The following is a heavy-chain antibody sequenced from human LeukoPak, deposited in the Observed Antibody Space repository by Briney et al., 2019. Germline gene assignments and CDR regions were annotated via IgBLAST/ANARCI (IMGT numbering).Heavy chain of an antibody. CDR3: ARGYSSGWYIPLDY. CDR1: GGSISSYY. D-gene: IGHD6-19*01. J-gene: IGHJ4*02. Sequence: TSETLSLTCTVSGGSISSYYWSWIRQPPGKGLEWIGYIYYSGSTNYNPSLKSRVTISVDTSKNQFSLKLSSLTAADTAVYYCARGYSSGWYIPLDYWGQGTLVTVSS. CDR2: IYYSGST. V-gene: IGHV4-59*01.